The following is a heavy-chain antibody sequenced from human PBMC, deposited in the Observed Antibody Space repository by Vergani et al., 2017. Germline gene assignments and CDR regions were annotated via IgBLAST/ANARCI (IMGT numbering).Heavy chain of an antibody. CDR3: ARDRYNWNPRLFDY. D-gene: IGHD1-20*01. CDR1: GYTFTGYY. J-gene: IGHJ4*02. CDR2: INPNSGGT. Sequence: QVQLVQSGAEVKKPGASVKVSCKASGYTFTGYYMHWVRQAPGQGLEWMGWINPNSGGTNYAQKFQGRVTMTRDPSISTAYMELRRLRSDDTAVYYCARDRYNWNPRLFDYWGQGTLVTVSS. V-gene: IGHV1-2*02.